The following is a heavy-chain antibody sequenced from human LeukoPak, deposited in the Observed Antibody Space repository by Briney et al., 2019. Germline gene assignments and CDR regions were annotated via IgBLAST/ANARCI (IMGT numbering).Heavy chain of an antibody. CDR3: ARGEQGWFDP. D-gene: IGHD1-26*01. Sequence: ASVKVSCKASGYTFTSYGISWVRQAPGQGLEWMGWISAYNGNTNYAQKLQGRVTMTWAMSTSTVYMELSSLRSEDTAVYYCARGEQGWFDPWGQGTLVTVSS. J-gene: IGHJ5*02. CDR2: ISAYNGNT. V-gene: IGHV1-18*01. CDR1: GYTFTSYG.